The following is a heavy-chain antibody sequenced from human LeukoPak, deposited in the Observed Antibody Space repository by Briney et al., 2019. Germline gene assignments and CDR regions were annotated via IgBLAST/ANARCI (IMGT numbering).Heavy chain of an antibody. V-gene: IGHV3-21*01. CDR1: GFTFSSYS. J-gene: IGHJ4*02. CDR3: ARRPVRYCGGDCFKGSFDY. CDR2: ISTSGSYI. D-gene: IGHD2-21*01. Sequence: GGSLRLSCAASGFTFSSYSMNWVRQAPGKGLEWVSYISTSGSYIYYADSVKGRFTISRDNAKNSLYLQMSSLRVEDTAVYYCARRPVRYCGGDCFKGSFDYWGQGTLVTVSS.